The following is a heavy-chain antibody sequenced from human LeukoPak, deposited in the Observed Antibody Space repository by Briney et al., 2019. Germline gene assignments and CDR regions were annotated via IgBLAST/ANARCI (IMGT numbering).Heavy chain of an antibody. CDR3: AREKIGQGQYYFDY. V-gene: IGHV4-61*01. Sequence: SETLSLTCTVSGYSISSGYYWSWIRQPPGKGLEWIGYIYYSGSTNYNPSLKSRVTISVDTSKNQFSLKLSSVTAADTAVYYCAREKIGQGQYYFDYWGQGTLVTVSS. CDR2: IYYSGST. D-gene: IGHD3-10*01. J-gene: IGHJ4*02. CDR1: GYSISSGYY.